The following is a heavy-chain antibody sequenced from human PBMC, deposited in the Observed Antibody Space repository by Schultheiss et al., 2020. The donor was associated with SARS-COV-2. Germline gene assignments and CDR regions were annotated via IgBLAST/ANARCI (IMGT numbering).Heavy chain of an antibody. D-gene: IGHD2-8*01. J-gene: IGHJ4*02. CDR2: INPNSGGT. V-gene: IGHV1-2*02. CDR3: ARGSPVGQCTTVKCSLDF. CDR1: GYAFDNYY. Sequence: ASVKVSCKASGYAFDNYYIHWVRQSPGQGLEWMGWINPNSGGTNYAQKFQGRVTMTRDTSISTAYMELSRLESDDTAVYYCARGSPVGQCTTVKCSLDFWGQGTLVTVSS.